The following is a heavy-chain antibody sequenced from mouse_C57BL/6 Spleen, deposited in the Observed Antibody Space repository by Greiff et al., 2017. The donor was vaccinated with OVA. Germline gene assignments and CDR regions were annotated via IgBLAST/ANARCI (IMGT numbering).Heavy chain of an antibody. CDR2: INPNNGGT. J-gene: IGHJ3*01. Sequence: EVQLQQSGPELVKPGASVKISCKASGYTFTDYYMNWVKQSHGKSLEWIGDINPNNGGTSYNQKFKGKATLTVDKSSSTAYMELRSLTSEDSAVYYCARPPEFAYWGQGTLVTVSA. CDR1: GYTFTDYY. CDR3: ARPPEFAY. V-gene: IGHV1-26*01.